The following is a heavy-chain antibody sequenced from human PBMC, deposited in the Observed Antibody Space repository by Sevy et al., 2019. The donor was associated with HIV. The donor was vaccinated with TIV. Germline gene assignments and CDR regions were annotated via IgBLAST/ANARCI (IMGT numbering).Heavy chain of an antibody. Sequence: ASVKVSCKASGYTFTSYDINWVRQATGQGLEWMGWMNPNSGNTGYAQTFQGRVTMTRNTSISTAYMELSSLRSEDTAVYYCARGIAARPKNIYYYGMDVWGQGTTVTVSS. CDR3: ARGIAARPKNIYYYGMDV. D-gene: IGHD6-6*01. J-gene: IGHJ6*02. CDR1: GYTFTSYD. CDR2: MNPNSGNT. V-gene: IGHV1-8*01.